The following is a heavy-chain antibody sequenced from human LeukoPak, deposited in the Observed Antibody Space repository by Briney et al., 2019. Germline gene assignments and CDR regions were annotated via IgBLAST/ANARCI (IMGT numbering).Heavy chain of an antibody. J-gene: IGHJ4*02. CDR1: GYTFTSYG. Sequence: GASVKVSCKASGYTFTSYGISWVRQAPGQGLEWMGWISAYNGNTNYAQKLQGRVTMTTDTSTSTAYMEVRSLRSDDTAVYYCARDHGGYDSSGYYSFDYWGQGTPVTVSS. CDR2: ISAYNGNT. V-gene: IGHV1-18*01. D-gene: IGHD3-22*01. CDR3: ARDHGGYDSSGYYSFDY.